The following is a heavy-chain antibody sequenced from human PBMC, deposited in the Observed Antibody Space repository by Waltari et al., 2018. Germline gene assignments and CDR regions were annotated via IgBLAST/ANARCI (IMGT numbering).Heavy chain of an antibody. CDR1: GGSISSGGYY. Sequence: QVQLQESGPGLVKPSQTLSLTCTVSGGSISSGGYYWSWIRQHPGKGLEWIGYIYYSGITYYNPSLKSRVTISVDTSKNQFYLKLSSVTVADTAVYYCARADTTTVTYCDSWGQGTLVTVSS. D-gene: IGHD4-17*01. J-gene: IGHJ4*02. CDR3: ARADTTTVTYCDS. CDR2: IYYSGIT. V-gene: IGHV4-31*03.